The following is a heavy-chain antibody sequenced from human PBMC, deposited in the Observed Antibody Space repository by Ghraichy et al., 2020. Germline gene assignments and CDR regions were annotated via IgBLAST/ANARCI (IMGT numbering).Heavy chain of an antibody. CDR3: ASDRDSSGWYRSDY. D-gene: IGHD6-19*01. V-gene: IGHV3-30*03. Sequence: GESLNISCAASGFTFSSYGMHWVRQAPGKGLEWVAVISYDGSNKYYADSVKGRFTISRDNSKNTLYLQMNSLRAEDTAVYYCASDRDSSGWYRSDYWGQGTLVTVSS. J-gene: IGHJ4*02. CDR2: ISYDGSNK. CDR1: GFTFSSYG.